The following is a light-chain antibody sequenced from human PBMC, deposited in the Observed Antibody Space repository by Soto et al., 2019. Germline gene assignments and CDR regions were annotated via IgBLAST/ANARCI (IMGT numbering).Light chain of an antibody. Sequence: IVMTQSPATLSVSSGERATLSCRASQSVSSNLAWYQKKPGQAPRLLLYGASTRATGIPARFSGSGSGTELTLTISSLQSEDFAVYYCQQYNNWPRETFGQGTKVDIK. CDR3: QQYNNWPRET. CDR2: GAS. V-gene: IGKV3-15*01. CDR1: QSVSSN. J-gene: IGKJ1*01.